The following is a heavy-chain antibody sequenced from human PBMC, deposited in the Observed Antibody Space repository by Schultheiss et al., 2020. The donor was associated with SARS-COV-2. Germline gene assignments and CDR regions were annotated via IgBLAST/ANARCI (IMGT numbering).Heavy chain of an antibody. CDR1: GFTFSSYW. V-gene: IGHV3-15*01. D-gene: IGHD6-13*01. CDR3: ARQDGSSWPYYYGMDV. Sequence: GGSLRLSCAASGFTFSSYWMHWVRQAPGKGLEWVGRIKSKTDGGTTDYAAPVKGRFTISRDDSKNTLYLQMNSLRAEDTAVYYCARQDGSSWPYYYGMDVWGQGTTVTV. CDR2: IKSKTDGGTT. J-gene: IGHJ6*02.